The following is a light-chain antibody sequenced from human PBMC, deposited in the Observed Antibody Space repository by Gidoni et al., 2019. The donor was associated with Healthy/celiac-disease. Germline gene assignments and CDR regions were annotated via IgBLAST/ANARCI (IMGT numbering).Light chain of an antibody. CDR3: QSYDSSLSAQDYV. V-gene: IGLV1-40*01. Sequence: QSVLTQPPSVSGAPGQRVTISCTGSSPNIGAGYDVHWYQQLPGTAPKLLIYGNSNRPSGVPDRFSGSKSGTSASLAITGLQAEDEADYYCQSYDSSLSAQDYVFGTGTKVTVL. CDR2: GNS. CDR1: SPNIGAGYD. J-gene: IGLJ1*01.